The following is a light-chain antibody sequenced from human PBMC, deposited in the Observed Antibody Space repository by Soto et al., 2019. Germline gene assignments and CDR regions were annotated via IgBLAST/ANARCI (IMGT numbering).Light chain of an antibody. CDR1: NIGRKS. Sequence: SYELTQPPSESVAPVQTARSTCGGNNIGRKSVLWYQQNPGHAPVLVVYVDSDRPSGIPERFSGSNSGNTATLTISRVEAWDEADYYCPLWDSRSDYVFVTGTKLTVL. CDR3: PLWDSRSDYV. J-gene: IGLJ1*01. CDR2: VDS. V-gene: IGLV3-21*02.